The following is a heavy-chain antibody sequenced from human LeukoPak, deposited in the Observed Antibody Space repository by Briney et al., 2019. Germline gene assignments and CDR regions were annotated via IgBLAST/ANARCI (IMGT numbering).Heavy chain of an antibody. Sequence: PGRSLRLSCAASGFTFSSYAMHWVRQAPGKGLEWVAVISYDGSNKYYADSVKGRFTISRDNSKNTLYLQMNSLRAEDTAAYYCARITMVRGGYFDYWGQGTLVTVSS. V-gene: IGHV3-30*04. CDR3: ARITMVRGGYFDY. J-gene: IGHJ4*02. CDR1: GFTFSSYA. CDR2: ISYDGSNK. D-gene: IGHD3-10*01.